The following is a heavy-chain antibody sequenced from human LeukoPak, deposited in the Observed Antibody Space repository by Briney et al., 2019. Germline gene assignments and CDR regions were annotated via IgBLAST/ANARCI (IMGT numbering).Heavy chain of an antibody. D-gene: IGHD3-10*01. CDR3: ARDRAPGDY. CDR2: ISSSSGYI. V-gene: IGHV3-21*01. J-gene: IGHJ4*02. CDR1: GFTFSSYS. Sequence: GGSLRLSCAASGFTFSSYSMNWVRRAPGKGLEWVSSISSSSGYIYYADSVKGRFTISRDNAKNSLYLQMNSLRAEDTAVYYCARDRAPGDYWGQGTLVTVSS.